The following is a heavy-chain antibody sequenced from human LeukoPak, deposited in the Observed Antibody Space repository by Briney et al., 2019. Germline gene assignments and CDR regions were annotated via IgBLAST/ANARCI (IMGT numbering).Heavy chain of an antibody. CDR2: IYHSGST. CDR1: GYSISSGYY. V-gene: IGHV4-38-2*02. J-gene: IGHJ5*02. Sequence: SSETLSLTCTVSGYSISSGYYWGWIRQPPGKGLEWIGSIYHSGSTYYNPSLKSRVTISVDTSKNQFSLKLSSVTAADTAVYYCARDQGYDYVWGSYRPYWFDPWGQGTLVTVSS. CDR3: ARDQGYDYVWGSYRPYWFDP. D-gene: IGHD3-16*02.